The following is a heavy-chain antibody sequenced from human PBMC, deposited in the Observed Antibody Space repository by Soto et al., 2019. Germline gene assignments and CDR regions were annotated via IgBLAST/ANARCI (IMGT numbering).Heavy chain of an antibody. CDR3: ARAAIFNDYGYNWFDP. V-gene: IGHV3-21*01. CDR2: ISSSSSYI. J-gene: IGHJ5*02. CDR1: GFTFSSYS. D-gene: IGHD4-17*01. Sequence: EVQLVESGGGLVKPGGSLRLSCAASGFTFSSYSMNWVRQAPGKGLEWVSSISSSSSYIYYADSVKGRFTISRDNAKNSLYLQMNSLRAEDTAVYYCARAAIFNDYGYNWFDPWGQGTLVTVSS.